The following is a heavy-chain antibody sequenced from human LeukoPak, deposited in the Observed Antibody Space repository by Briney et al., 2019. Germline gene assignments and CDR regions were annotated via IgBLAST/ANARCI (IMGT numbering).Heavy chain of an antibody. CDR1: GYTFTSYG. V-gene: IGHV1-18*01. D-gene: IGHD6-13*01. J-gene: IGHJ4*02. CDR3: ASHSSTFSGFDY. Sequence: ASVKVSCKASGYTFTSYGISWVRQAPGQGLEWMGWISAYNGNTNYAQKLQRRVTMTTDTSTTTAYMEVRSLTSDDTAVYYCASHSSTFSGFDYWGQGTLVTVSS. CDR2: ISAYNGNT.